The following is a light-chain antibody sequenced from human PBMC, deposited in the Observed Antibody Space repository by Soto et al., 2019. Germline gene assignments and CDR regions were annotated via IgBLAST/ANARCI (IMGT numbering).Light chain of an antibody. CDR1: LDISTF. CDR3: QQLYTLPFT. CDR2: EAS. Sequence: DIQLTQSPSLLSASRGDRVTITCLSSLDISTFLAWYHQIPGKAPKLLIFEASTLQSGVPSRFSGSGSGTEFTLTISGLLPEDFAAYHCQQLYTLPFTFGQGTRLEI. J-gene: IGKJ5*01. V-gene: IGKV1-9*01.